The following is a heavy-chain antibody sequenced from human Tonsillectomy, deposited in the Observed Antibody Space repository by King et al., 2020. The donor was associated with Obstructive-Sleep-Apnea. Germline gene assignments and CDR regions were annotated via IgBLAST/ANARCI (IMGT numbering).Heavy chain of an antibody. V-gene: IGHV3-7*01. J-gene: IGHJ4*02. CDR2: IKQDGSEQ. CDR3: ATGGFWAVPFDY. CDR1: GFTFTRHW. D-gene: IGHD3-10*01. Sequence: VQLVESGGGLVQPGGSLRLSCAASGFTFTRHWMSWVRQVPGKGLEWVANIKQDGSEQYYMYSVKGRFTISRDNAKDSLFLQLNSLRAEDTAVYYCATGGFWAVPFDYWGQGTLVTVSS.